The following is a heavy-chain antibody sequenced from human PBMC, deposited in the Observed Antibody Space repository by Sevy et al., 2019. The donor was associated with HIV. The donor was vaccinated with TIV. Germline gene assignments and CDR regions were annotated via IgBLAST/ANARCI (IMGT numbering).Heavy chain of an antibody. D-gene: IGHD2-15*01. J-gene: IGHJ5*02. CDR2: ISYDGSNK. Sequence: GGSLRLSCAASGFTFSSYAMHWVRQAPGKGLEWVAVISYDGSNKYYADSVKGRFTISRDNSKNTLYLQMNSLRAEDAAVYYCARDGVVVAATRSCFDPWGQGTLVTVSS. CDR3: ARDGVVVAATRSCFDP. V-gene: IGHV3-30-3*01. CDR1: GFTFSSYA.